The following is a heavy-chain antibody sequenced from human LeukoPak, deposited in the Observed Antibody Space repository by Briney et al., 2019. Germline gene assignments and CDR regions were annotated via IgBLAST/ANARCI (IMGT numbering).Heavy chain of an antibody. CDR1: GFTFSSYG. CDR3: ARDSTEQWLVREAWFDP. D-gene: IGHD6-19*01. CDR2: IWYDGSNK. J-gene: IGHJ5*02. V-gene: IGHV3-33*01. Sequence: GGSLRLSCAASGFTFSSYGMHWVRQAPGKGLEWVAVIWYDGSNKYYADSVKGRFTISRDNSKNTLYLQMNSLRAEDTAVYYCARDSTEQWLVREAWFDPWGQGTLVTVSS.